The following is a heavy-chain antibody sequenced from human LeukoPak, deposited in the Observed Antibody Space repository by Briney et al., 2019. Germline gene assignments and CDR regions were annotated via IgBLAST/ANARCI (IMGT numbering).Heavy chain of an antibody. J-gene: IGHJ4*02. CDR2: INSDGSIT. CDR3: AKDLGWSYDSSGYQDY. CDR1: GFTFSSHW. V-gene: IGHV3-74*01. D-gene: IGHD3-22*01. Sequence: PGRSLRLSCAASGFTFSSHWMHWVRQAPGKGLVGVSPINSDGSITSYADSVKGRFTISRDNAKNTLYLQMNSLRVEDTAVYYCAKDLGWSYDSSGYQDYWGQGTLVTVSS.